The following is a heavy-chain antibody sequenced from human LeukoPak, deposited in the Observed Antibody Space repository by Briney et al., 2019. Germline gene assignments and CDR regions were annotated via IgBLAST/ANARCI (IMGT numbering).Heavy chain of an antibody. J-gene: IGHJ4*02. V-gene: IGHV3-48*04. D-gene: IGHD3-16*01. Sequence: PGGSLRLSCAASGFTFDIYGMNWIRQAPGKGLEWVSHISRGSSPKYNADSVRGRLTISRDNAKKALYLQVKSLRGEDTVVYYCARGDDGDYWGQGTLVTVSS. CDR1: GFTFDIYG. CDR2: ISRGSSPK. CDR3: ARGDDGDY.